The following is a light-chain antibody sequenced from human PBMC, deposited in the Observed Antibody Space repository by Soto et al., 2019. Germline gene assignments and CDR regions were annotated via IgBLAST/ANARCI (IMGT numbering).Light chain of an antibody. Sequence: DIQMTQSPSTLSASVGDSVTISCRASQSVSTWLAWYQQKPGRPPKLLIYKASTLQSGVPSRFSGSGSGTEFTLTISSLQPEDFATYYCQQYHSSWTFGQGTKVDIK. J-gene: IGKJ1*01. CDR2: KAS. CDR3: QQYHSSWT. V-gene: IGKV1-5*03. CDR1: QSVSTW.